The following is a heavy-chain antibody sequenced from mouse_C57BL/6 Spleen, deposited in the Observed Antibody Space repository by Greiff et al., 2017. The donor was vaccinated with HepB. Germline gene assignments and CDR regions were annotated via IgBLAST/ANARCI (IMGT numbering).Heavy chain of an antibody. Sequence: EVQLVESGGGLVKPGGSLKLSCAASGFTFSDYGMHWVRQAPEKGLEWVAYISSGSSTIYYADTVKGRFTISRDNAKNTLFLQMTSLRSEDTAMYYCARETNWAWFAYWDQGTLVTVSA. CDR3: ARETNWAWFAY. V-gene: IGHV5-17*01. D-gene: IGHD4-1*01. J-gene: IGHJ3*01. CDR2: ISSGSSTI. CDR1: GFTFSDYG.